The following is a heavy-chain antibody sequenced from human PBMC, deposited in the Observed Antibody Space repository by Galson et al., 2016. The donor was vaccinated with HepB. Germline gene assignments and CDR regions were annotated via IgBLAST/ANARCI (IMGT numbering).Heavy chain of an antibody. J-gene: IGHJ6*04. CDR1: GGSISSDSYS. V-gene: IGHV4-61*02. CDR2: NFISGNT. Sequence: TLSLTCTVSGGSISSDSYSWSWVRQPAVNGLEWIGRNFISGNTNYNPTLRSRVTISVDTSKNQFSLKLSSVTAADTAVYYCTSEATYGFPSTYFYGMDVWGKGTSVTVSS. CDR3: TSEATYGFPSTYFYGMDV. D-gene: IGHD2/OR15-2a*01.